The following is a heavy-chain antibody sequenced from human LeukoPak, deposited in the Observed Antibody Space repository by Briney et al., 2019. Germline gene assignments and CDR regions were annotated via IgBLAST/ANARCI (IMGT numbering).Heavy chain of an antibody. D-gene: IGHD3-10*01. J-gene: IGHJ4*02. V-gene: IGHV3-23*01. CDR3: ASDYGSGRDY. CDR2: INTGDIT. CDR1: GFTFDYSA. Sequence: GGSLRLSCAASGFTFDYSAMTWVRQALEKGLEWVSTINTGDITFYANSVKGRFTISRDNSKNALFLQMNSLRAEDTAIYYCASDYGSGRDYWGQGTLLTVSS.